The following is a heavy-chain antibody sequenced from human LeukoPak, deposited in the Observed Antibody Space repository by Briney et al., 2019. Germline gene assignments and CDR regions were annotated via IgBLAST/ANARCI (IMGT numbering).Heavy chain of an antibody. CDR3: ARNRVVGAPNFDY. V-gene: IGHV4-39*07. Sequence: SETLSLTCTVSGGSISNVNYYWGWIRQPPGKGLAWIGRIYTSGSTNYNPSLKSRVTMSVDTSKNQFSLKLSSVTAADTAVYYCARNRVVGAPNFDYWGQGTLVTVFS. CDR2: IYTSGST. CDR1: GGSISNVNYY. D-gene: IGHD1-26*01. J-gene: IGHJ4*02.